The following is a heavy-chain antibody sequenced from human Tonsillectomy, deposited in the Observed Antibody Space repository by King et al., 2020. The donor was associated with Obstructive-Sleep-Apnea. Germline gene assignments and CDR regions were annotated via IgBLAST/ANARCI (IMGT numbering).Heavy chain of an antibody. CDR2: INHSGST. J-gene: IGHJ4*02. CDR3: ARVRSIYSSSWYYFDY. D-gene: IGHD6-13*01. V-gene: IGHV4-34*01. CDR1: GGSFSGYY. Sequence: VQLQQWGAGLLKPSETLSLTCAVYGGSFSGYYWSWIRQPPGKGLEWIGEINHSGSTNYNQSLKSRVTISVDTSKNQFSLKLSSVTAADTAVYYCARVRSIYSSSWYYFDYWGQGTLVTVSS.